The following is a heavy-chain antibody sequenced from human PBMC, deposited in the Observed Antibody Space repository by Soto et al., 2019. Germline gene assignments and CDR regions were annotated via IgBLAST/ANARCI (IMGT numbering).Heavy chain of an antibody. Sequence: QITLKESGPTLVKPTQTLTLTCTFSGFSLSTSGVSVGWVRQPPGRALEWLALIYWDDDKHYSPSLKSRLTIPKDASNIQVGLTSTNMDPVDTATYYCAHRTGYGALFDYWGQGTLVTVSS. CDR1: GFSLSTSGVS. CDR2: IYWDDDK. CDR3: AHRTGYGALFDY. V-gene: IGHV2-5*02. D-gene: IGHD4-17*01. J-gene: IGHJ4*02.